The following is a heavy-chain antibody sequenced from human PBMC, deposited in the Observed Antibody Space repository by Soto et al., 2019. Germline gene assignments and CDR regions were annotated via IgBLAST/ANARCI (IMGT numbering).Heavy chain of an antibody. V-gene: IGHV3-23*01. CDR3: ATQRVRSWYFDY. CDR2: ISGSGGST. J-gene: IGHJ4*02. D-gene: IGHD6-13*01. Sequence: QPGGSLRLSCAASGFTFSSYAMSWVRQAPGKGLEWVSAISGSGGSTYYADSVKGRFTISRDNSKNTLYLQMNSLRAEDTAVYYCATQRVRSWYFDYWGQGTLVTVSS. CDR1: GFTFSSYA.